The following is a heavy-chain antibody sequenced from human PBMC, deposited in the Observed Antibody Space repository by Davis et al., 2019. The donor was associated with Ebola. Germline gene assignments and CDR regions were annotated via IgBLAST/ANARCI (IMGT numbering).Heavy chain of an antibody. CDR2: ISGSGGST. CDR3: TCSGTSCSLAYYYYGMDV. Sequence: PGGSLRLSCAASGVTFSSYAMSWVRHAPGKGLEWVSAISGSGGSTYYADSVKGRFTISRDNSKNTLFLQMNSLRAEDTAVYYCTCSGTSCSLAYYYYGMDVWGKGTTVTVSS. V-gene: IGHV3-23*01. J-gene: IGHJ6*04. D-gene: IGHD2-15*01. CDR1: GVTFSSYA.